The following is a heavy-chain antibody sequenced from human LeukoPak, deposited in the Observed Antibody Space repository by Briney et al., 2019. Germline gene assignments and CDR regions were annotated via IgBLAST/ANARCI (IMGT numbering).Heavy chain of an antibody. CDR1: GGSFSGYY. D-gene: IGHD3-3*01. CDR3: ARIPIRFLEYFDY. V-gene: IGHV4-34*01. CDR2: INHSGST. J-gene: IGHJ4*02. Sequence: SETLSLTCAVYGGSFSGYYWSWIRQPPGKGLEWIGEINHSGSTNYNPSLKSRVTISVDTSKNQFSLKLSSVTAADTAEYYCARIPIRFLEYFDYWGQGTLVTVSS.